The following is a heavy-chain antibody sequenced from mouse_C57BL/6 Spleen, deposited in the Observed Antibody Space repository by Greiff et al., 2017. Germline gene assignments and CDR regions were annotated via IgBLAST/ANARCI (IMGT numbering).Heavy chain of an antibody. CDR2: INPSTGGT. Sequence: VQLKESGPELVKPGASVKISCKASGYSFTGYYMNWVKQSPEKSLEWIGEINPSTGGTTYNQKFKAKATLTVDKSSSTAYMQLKSLTSENSAVYYCARSTVAPFDYWGQGTTLTVSS. CDR3: ARSTVAPFDY. J-gene: IGHJ2*01. CDR1: GYSFTGYY. D-gene: IGHD1-1*01. V-gene: IGHV1-42*01.